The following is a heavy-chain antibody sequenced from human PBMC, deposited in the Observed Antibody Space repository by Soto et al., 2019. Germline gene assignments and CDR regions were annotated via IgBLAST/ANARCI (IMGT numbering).Heavy chain of an antibody. V-gene: IGHV3-33*01. CDR1: GFSFNNYG. CDR2: IWYDGSNK. J-gene: IGHJ4*02. CDR3: ARDPSHGSGSYLDY. Sequence: QPGGSLRLSCVASGFSFNNYGMHWVRQAPGKGLEWVAVIWYDGSNKYFADSVKGRFTISRDNSKNTLYLQMSSLRAEDTAVYFCARDPSHGSGSYLDYWGQGALVTVSS. D-gene: IGHD3-10*01.